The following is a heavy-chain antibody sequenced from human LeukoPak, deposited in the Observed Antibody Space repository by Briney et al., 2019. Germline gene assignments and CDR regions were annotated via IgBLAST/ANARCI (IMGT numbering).Heavy chain of an antibody. CDR2: ISGSGGST. Sequence: GGSLRLSCAASGFTFSSYAMSWVRQAPGKGLEWVSAISGSGGSTYYADSVKGRFTISRDNSKNTLYLQMNRLRAEDTAVYYCAKWEYCSGGSCYYGAFDIWGQGTMVTVSS. J-gene: IGHJ3*02. CDR3: AKWEYCSGGSCYYGAFDI. D-gene: IGHD2-15*01. V-gene: IGHV3-23*01. CDR1: GFTFSSYA.